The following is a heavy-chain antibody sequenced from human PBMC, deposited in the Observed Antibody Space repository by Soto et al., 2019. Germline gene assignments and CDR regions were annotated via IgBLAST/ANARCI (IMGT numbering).Heavy chain of an antibody. CDR2: ISGRGGRT. J-gene: IGHJ3*02. CDR3: GKDESGGSWMDAFDI. V-gene: IGHV3-23*01. Sequence: EVQLLESGGGLVQPGGSLRLSCAASGFTFSSYAMSWVRQAPGKGLEWVSAISGRGGRTYYADSVKGRFTISRDNSKNTLYLQMNSLRAEDTVVYYCGKDESGGSWMDAFDIWGQGTMVTVSS. CDR1: GFTFSSYA. D-gene: IGHD2-15*01.